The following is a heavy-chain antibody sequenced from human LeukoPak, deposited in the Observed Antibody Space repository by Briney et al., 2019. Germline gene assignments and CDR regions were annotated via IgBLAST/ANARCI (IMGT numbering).Heavy chain of an antibody. Sequence: SETLSLTCTVSGASISSGGYYWSWIRQHPRKGLEWIGYIYYSGSTYYNPSLKSRLTISVDTFKNQFSLKLSSVTAADTDVYYCARDRGYFDRALGYFDYWGQGTLVTVSS. CDR1: GASISSGGYY. D-gene: IGHD3-22*01. CDR3: ARDRGYFDRALGYFDY. J-gene: IGHJ4*02. CDR2: IYYSGST. V-gene: IGHV4-31*03.